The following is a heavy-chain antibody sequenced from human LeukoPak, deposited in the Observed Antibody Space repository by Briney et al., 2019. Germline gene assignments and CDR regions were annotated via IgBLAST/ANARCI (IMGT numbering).Heavy chain of an antibody. CDR3: AHIAVAGTYFDY. Sequence: PGGSLRLSCAASGFTFSSYAMSWVRQAPGKGLEWVSAISGSGGSTYYADSVKGRFTISRDNSKNTLYLQMNSLRAEDTAAYYCAHIAVAGTYFDYWGQGTLVTVSS. CDR2: ISGSGGST. V-gene: IGHV3-23*01. J-gene: IGHJ4*02. D-gene: IGHD6-19*01. CDR1: GFTFSSYA.